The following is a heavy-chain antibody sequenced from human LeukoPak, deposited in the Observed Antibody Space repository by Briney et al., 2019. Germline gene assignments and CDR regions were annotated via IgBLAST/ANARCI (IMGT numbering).Heavy chain of an antibody. V-gene: IGHV1-46*01. CDR1: GYSFTNYH. CDR3: VREGPDAYWFDP. D-gene: IGHD2-2*01. J-gene: IGHJ5*02. CDR2: IKDSGVIT. Sequence: ASVKVSCKASGYSFTNYHMHWVRQAPGQGLEWMGIIKDSGVITIYAQKFQGRVTVTRDTSTSTVYMDLNSLRSDDTAVYYCVREGPDAYWFDPWGQGTLVIVSS.